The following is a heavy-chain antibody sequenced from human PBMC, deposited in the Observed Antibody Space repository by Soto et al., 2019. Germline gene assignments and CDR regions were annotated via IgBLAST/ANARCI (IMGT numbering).Heavy chain of an antibody. CDR1: GFTFSRYG. Sequence: RRLSCAASGFTFSRYGVHWVRQAPGKGLEWVSFISYDGSRTYYADSVKGRFTISRDNSKNTVFLQMDSLRAEDTAVYYCAKNLLEEPADYYDTKADALDTWGQGTMVTVSS. D-gene: IGHD3-22*01. J-gene: IGHJ3*02. V-gene: IGHV3-33*06. CDR2: ISYDGSRT. CDR3: AKNLLEEPADYYDTKADALDT.